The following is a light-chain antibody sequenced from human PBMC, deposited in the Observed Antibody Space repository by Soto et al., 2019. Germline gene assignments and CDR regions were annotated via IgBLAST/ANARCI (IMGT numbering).Light chain of an antibody. CDR3: QQANSFPFT. CDR1: QAISGW. Sequence: DIPMTQSPSSVSASVGDRVTITCRASQAISGWLAWYQQKPGKAPNLLIYAASHLHSGVPSRFSGSGSGTDFTLTISSLQPEDFAIYFCQQANSFPFTFGPGTKVDMK. V-gene: IGKV1-12*01. J-gene: IGKJ3*01. CDR2: AAS.